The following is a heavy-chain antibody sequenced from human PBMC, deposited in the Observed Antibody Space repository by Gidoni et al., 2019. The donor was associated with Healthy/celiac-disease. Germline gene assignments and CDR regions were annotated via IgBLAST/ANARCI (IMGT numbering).Heavy chain of an antibody. D-gene: IGHD6-13*01. CDR1: GGSISSSSYY. J-gene: IGHJ4*02. V-gene: IGHV4-39*07. Sequence: QLQLQESGPGLVKPSETLSLTCTVSGGSISSSSYYWGWIRQPPGKGLEWIGSIYYSGSTYYNPSLKSRVPISVDTSKNQFSLKLSSVTAADTAVYYCAGRRAAASQGDYWGQGTLVTVSS. CDR3: AGRRAAASQGDY. CDR2: IYYSGST.